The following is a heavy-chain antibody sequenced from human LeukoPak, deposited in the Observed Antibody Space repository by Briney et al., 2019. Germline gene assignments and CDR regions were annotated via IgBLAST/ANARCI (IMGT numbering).Heavy chain of an antibody. CDR1: GGSISSSSYY. Sequence: SETLSLTCTVSGGSISSSSYYWGWIRQPPGKGLEWIGSIYYSGSTYYNPSLKSRVTISVDRSKNQFSLKLSSVTAADTAVYYCARGIYSGSYYQRTLDYWGQGTLVTVSS. D-gene: IGHD1-26*01. J-gene: IGHJ4*02. CDR2: IYYSGST. CDR3: ARGIYSGSYYQRTLDY. V-gene: IGHV4-39*07.